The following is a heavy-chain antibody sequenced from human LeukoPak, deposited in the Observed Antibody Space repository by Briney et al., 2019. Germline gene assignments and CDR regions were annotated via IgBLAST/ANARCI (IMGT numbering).Heavy chain of an antibody. D-gene: IGHD3-10*01. Sequence: SETLSLTCAVSGGSISSSNWWSWVRQPPGKGLEWIGEIYHSGSTNYNPSLKSRVTISVDKSKNQFSLKLSSVTAEDTAVYYCARTTMVRGTYYMDVWGKGTTVTISS. J-gene: IGHJ6*03. V-gene: IGHV4-4*02. CDR2: IYHSGST. CDR3: ARTTMVRGTYYMDV. CDR1: GGSISSSNW.